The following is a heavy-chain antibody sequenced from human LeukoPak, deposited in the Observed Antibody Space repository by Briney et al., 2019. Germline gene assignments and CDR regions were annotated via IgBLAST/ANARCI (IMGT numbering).Heavy chain of an antibody. CDR1: GGSISSSSYY. CDR2: IYYSGST. D-gene: IGHD3-22*01. V-gene: IGHV4-39*07. Sequence: ASETLSLTCTVSGGSISSSSYYWGWIRQPPGKGLEWIGSIYYSGSTYYNPPLKSRVTISVDTSKNQFSLKLSSVTAADTAVYYCARDGPDSSGHNYYFDYWGQGTLVTVSS. CDR3: ARDGPDSSGHNYYFDY. J-gene: IGHJ4*02.